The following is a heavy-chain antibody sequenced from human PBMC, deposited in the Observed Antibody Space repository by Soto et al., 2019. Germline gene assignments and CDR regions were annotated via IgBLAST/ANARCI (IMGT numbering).Heavy chain of an antibody. CDR2: IYHSGST. Sequence: SETLSLTCAVSGGSISSGGYSWNWIRQPPGKGLEWIGYIYHSGSTYYNPSLKSRVTISVDRSKNQFSLKLSSVTAADTAVYYCARAHYDILTGYSEPFDYWGQGTLVTVSS. V-gene: IGHV4-30-2*01. CDR3: ARAHYDILTGYSEPFDY. D-gene: IGHD3-9*01. J-gene: IGHJ4*02. CDR1: GGSISSGGYS.